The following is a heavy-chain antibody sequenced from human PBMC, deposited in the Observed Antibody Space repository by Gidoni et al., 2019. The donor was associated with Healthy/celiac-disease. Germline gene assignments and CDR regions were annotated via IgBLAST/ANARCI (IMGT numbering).Heavy chain of an antibody. CDR3: ARDQDSSGWYLLALDY. V-gene: IGHV3-33*01. Sequence: QVQLVASGGGVVQPGRSLRLSCAASGFTFSSYGMHWVRQAPGKGLEWVAVIWYDGSNKYYADSVKGRFTISRDNSKNTLYLQMNSLRAEDTAVYYCARDQDSSGWYLLALDYWGQGTLVTVSS. CDR1: GFTFSSYG. D-gene: IGHD6-19*01. J-gene: IGHJ4*02. CDR2: IWYDGSNK.